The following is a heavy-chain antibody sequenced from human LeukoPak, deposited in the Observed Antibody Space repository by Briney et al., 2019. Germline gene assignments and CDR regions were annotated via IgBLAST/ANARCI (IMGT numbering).Heavy chain of an antibody. J-gene: IGHJ4*02. Sequence: GGSLRLSCAASGFTFTSYSMNWVRQAPGKGLEWVSYISTSSGTIWYADSVKGRFTISRDNAKNSLYLQMNSLRAEDTAVYYCARPLTGNWYPGFDHWGQGTLVTVSS. CDR3: ARPLTGNWYPGFDH. CDR1: GFTFTSYS. D-gene: IGHD6-13*01. CDR2: ISTSSGTI. V-gene: IGHV3-48*01.